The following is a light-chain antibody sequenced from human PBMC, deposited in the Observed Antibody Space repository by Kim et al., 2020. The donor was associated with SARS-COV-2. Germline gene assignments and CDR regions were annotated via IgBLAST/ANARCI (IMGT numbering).Light chain of an antibody. CDR1: SSDVGGYNY. J-gene: IGLJ2*01. V-gene: IGLV2-14*04. CDR2: DVS. Sequence: GQSFTISRPGTSSDVGGYNYLSWYQQHPGKAPKLMIYDVSKRPSGVSNRFAGSKSGNSASLTISGLQAEDEADYYCSSYTSSSTLVFGGGTQLTVL. CDR3: SSYTSSSTLV.